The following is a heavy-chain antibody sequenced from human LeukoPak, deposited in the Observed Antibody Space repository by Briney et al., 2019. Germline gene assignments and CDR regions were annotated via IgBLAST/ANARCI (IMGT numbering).Heavy chain of an antibody. V-gene: IGHV4-4*07. D-gene: IGHD3-22*01. Sequence: PSETLPLTCTVSGGSISSYYWSWIRQPAGKGLEWIGRIYTSGSTNYNPSLKSRVTMSVDTSKNQFSLKLSSVTAADTAVYYCARETDYYDSSGYFRIWGQGTMVTVSS. CDR1: GGSISSYY. CDR2: IYTSGST. CDR3: ARETDYYDSSGYFRI. J-gene: IGHJ3*02.